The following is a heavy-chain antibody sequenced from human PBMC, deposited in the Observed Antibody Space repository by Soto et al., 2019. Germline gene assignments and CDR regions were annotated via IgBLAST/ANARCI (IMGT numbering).Heavy chain of an antibody. Sequence: EVQLLESGGGLVQPGGSLRLSCAASGFTFSSYALSWVRQSPGKGLEYVSSISGSGGTTFYADSVRGRFTVSRDNSKNTLYLQMNSLRAEDTAVYYCAKDSAPLSSGDAFDFWGQGTMVTVSS. V-gene: IGHV3-23*01. CDR3: AKDSAPLSSGDAFDF. CDR1: GFTFSSYA. D-gene: IGHD6-19*01. CDR2: ISGSGGTT. J-gene: IGHJ3*01.